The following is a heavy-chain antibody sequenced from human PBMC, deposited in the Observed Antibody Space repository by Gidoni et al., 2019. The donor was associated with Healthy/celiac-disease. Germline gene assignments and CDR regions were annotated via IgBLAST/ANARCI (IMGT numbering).Heavy chain of an antibody. CDR3: AISTVTTRGWYFDL. CDR1: GGTISSGGYY. V-gene: IGHV4-31*03. J-gene: IGHJ2*01. Sequence: QVQLQESGPGLVKPSQTLSLTCTVSGGTISSGGYYWSWIRLNPGKGVEWIGYIYYSGSTYYNPSLKSRVTISVYTSKNQFSLKLSSVTAADTAVYYCAISTVTTRGWYFDLWGRGTLVTVSS. CDR2: IYYSGST. D-gene: IGHD4-17*01.